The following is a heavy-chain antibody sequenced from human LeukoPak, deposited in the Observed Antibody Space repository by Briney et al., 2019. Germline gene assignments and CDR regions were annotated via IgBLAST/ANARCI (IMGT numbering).Heavy chain of an antibody. D-gene: IGHD3-16*02. CDR3: ATLRLRLGELSLYDY. CDR1: GYTFTSYA. J-gene: IGHJ4*02. V-gene: IGHV1-24*01. Sequence: ASVKVSCKASGYTFTSYAMNWVRQAPGKGLEWMGGFDPEDGETIYAQKFRGRVTMTEDTSTDTAYMELSSLRSEDTAVYYCATLRLRLGELSLYDYWGQGTLVTVSS. CDR2: FDPEDGET.